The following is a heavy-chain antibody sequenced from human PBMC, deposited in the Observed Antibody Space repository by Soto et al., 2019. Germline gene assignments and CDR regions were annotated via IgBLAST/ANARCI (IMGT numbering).Heavy chain of an antibody. CDR3: ARDPYNVLMVNAPNLYGMDV. V-gene: IGHV1-18*01. Sequence: ASVKVSCKASGYTFTTYDSSWVRQAPGQGLEWMGRTSTYNGNTNYPQSLQGRLTMTTDTSTSTAYMELRSLRSDDTAVYYCARDPYNVLMVNAPNLYGMDVWGQGTTVTVSS. D-gene: IGHD2-8*01. CDR2: TSTYNGNT. J-gene: IGHJ6*02. CDR1: GYTFTTYD.